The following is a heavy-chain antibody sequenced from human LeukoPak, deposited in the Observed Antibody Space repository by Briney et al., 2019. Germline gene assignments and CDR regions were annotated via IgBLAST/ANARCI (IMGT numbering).Heavy chain of an antibody. J-gene: IGHJ4*02. CDR1: GCSFSSYD. V-gene: IGHV3-48*03. CDR2: ISSSGSTI. CDR3: AGVEMATGPFDY. D-gene: IGHD5-24*01. Sequence: GGSLRLSCAASGCSFSSYDMNWVRQAPGKGLEWVSYISSSGSTIYYADSVKGRFTISRDNAKNSLYLQMNSLRAEDTAVYYCAGVEMATGPFDYWGQGTLVPVSS.